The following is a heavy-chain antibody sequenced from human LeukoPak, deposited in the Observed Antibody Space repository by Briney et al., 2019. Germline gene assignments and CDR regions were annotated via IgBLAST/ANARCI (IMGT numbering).Heavy chain of an antibody. CDR2: IYYSGST. V-gene: IGHV4-59*01. CDR1: GGSLSSYY. J-gene: IGHJ4*02. Sequence: SETLSLTCTVSGGSLSSYYWSWIRQPPGKGLEWIGYIYYSGSTNYNPSLKSRVTISVDTSKNQFSLKLSSVTAADTAVYYCARASNYYDSSGYDYWGQGTLVTVSS. CDR3: ARASNYYDSSGYDY. D-gene: IGHD3-22*01.